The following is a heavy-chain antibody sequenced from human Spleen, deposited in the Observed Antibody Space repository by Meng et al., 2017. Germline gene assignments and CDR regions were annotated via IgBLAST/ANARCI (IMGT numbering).Heavy chain of an antibody. CDR3: ARVAREYYYGMDV. J-gene: IGHJ6*02. V-gene: IGHV1-69*06. CDR1: GGTFSSYA. Sequence: SVKVSCKASGGTFSSYAISWVRQAPGQGLEWMGGIIPIFGTANYAQKFQGRVTITADKSTSTAYMELSSLRSEGTAVYYCARVAREYYYGMDVWGQGTTVTVSS. CDR2: IIPIFGTA.